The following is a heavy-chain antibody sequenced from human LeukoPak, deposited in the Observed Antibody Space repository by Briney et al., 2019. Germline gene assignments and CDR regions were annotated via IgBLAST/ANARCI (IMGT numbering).Heavy chain of an antibody. CDR3: ARTTYYYDRFDY. CDR2: INPNSGGT. CDR1: GYTFTGYY. J-gene: IGHJ4*02. V-gene: IGHV1-2*02. D-gene: IGHD3-22*01. Sequence: ASVKVSCKASGYTFTGYYMHWVRQAPGQGLEWMGWINPNSGGTNYAQKFQGRVTMTRDTSISTAYMELSRLRSDDTAVYYCARTTYYYDRFDYWGQGTLVTVPS.